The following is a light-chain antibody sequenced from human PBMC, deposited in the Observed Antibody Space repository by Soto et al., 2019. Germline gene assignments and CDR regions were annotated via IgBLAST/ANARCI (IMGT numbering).Light chain of an antibody. CDR3: SSYTTSTTRV. Sequence: QPASVSGSPGQSITISCAGTSSDVGVYDFVSWYQQHPGKAPKLLIYDVNNRPAGISNRFSGSKSGNTASLTISGLQAEDEADYYCSSYTTSTTRVFGGGTKVTVL. J-gene: IGLJ2*01. CDR2: DVN. V-gene: IGLV2-14*03. CDR1: SSDVGVYDF.